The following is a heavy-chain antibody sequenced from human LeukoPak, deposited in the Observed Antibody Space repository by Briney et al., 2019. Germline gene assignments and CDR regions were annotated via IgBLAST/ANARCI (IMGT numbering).Heavy chain of an antibody. CDR3: AKDLGYCTNGVCYTSYYFDY. D-gene: IGHD2-8*01. Sequence: GGSLRLSCAASGFTFSSYAMHWVRQAPGKGLEYVSAISSNGGSTYYANSVKGRFTISRDNSKNTLYLQMNSLRAEDTAVYYCAKDLGYCTNGVCYTSYYFDYWGQGTLVTVSS. CDR1: GFTFSSYA. V-gene: IGHV3-64*01. J-gene: IGHJ4*02. CDR2: ISSNGGST.